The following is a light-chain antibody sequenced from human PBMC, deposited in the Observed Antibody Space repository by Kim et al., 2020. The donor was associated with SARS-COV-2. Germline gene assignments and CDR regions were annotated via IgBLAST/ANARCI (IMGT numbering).Light chain of an antibody. CDR3: QQLNTYPYT. Sequence: DIQLTQSPSFLSASAGDRVTITCRASHGVGSQLAWFQQKPGKPPNLLIYAASTLQGGVSSRFSGSGSGAEFTLTISSLQPEDFATYYCQQLNTYPYTFGQGTKLEI. CDR1: HGVGSQ. J-gene: IGKJ2*01. V-gene: IGKV1-9*01. CDR2: AAS.